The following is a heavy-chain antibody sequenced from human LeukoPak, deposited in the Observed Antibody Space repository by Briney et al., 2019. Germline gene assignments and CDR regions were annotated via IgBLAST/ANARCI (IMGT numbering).Heavy chain of an antibody. J-gene: IGHJ4*02. CDR2: ISSNGGST. Sequence: PGGSLRLSCSASGFTFSSYAMHWVRQAPGKGLEYVSAISSNGGSTYYADSVKGRFTISRDNSKNTLYLQMSSLRADDTAVYYCVKDYDILTGYFGYWGQGTLVTVSS. V-gene: IGHV3-64D*06. CDR1: GFTFSSYA. CDR3: VKDYDILTGYFGY. D-gene: IGHD3-9*01.